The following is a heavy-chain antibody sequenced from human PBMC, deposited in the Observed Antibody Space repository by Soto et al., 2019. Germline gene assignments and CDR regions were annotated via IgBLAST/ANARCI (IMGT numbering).Heavy chain of an antibody. D-gene: IGHD7-27*01. CDR2: ITADNGDT. J-gene: IGHJ4*02. CDR3: ARRTLGSAIGIGDY. V-gene: IGHV1-18*01. CDR1: GYIFNNYG. Sequence: QLQLVQSGAEVKVPGASVKVSCRASGYIFNNYGITWVRQAPGQGLEWMGFITADNGDTKFAEKLQGRVSMTTDTSTNTAYMELRNLRSDDTALYYCARRTLGSAIGIGDYWGQGTLVTVSS.